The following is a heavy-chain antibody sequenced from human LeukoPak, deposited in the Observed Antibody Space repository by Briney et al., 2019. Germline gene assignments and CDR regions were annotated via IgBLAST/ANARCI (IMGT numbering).Heavy chain of an antibody. D-gene: IGHD6-13*01. CDR1: GYHITSYW. J-gene: IGHJ4*02. CDR2: IYPGDSDT. CDR3: ARSLGAAAGTSDY. Sequence: GGSLQIPFQGSGYHITSYWIGWVRRMPRKGLEEMGIIYPGDSDTRYSPSFQGQVTISADKSISTAYLQWSSLKASDTAMYYCARSLGAAAGTSDYWGQGTLVTVSS. V-gene: IGHV5-51*01.